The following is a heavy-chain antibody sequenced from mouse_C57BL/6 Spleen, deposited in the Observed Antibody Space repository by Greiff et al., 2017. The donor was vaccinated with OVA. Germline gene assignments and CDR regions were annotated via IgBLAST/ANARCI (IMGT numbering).Heavy chain of an antibody. CDR2: IDPETGGT. Sequence: QVQLQQSGAELVRPGASVTLSCKASGYTFTDYEMHWVKQTPVHGLEWIGAIDPETGGTAYNQKFKGKAILTADKSSSTAYMGLRSLTSEDSAVYYCTRFGYYDYDYWGQGTTLTVSS. CDR1: GYTFTDYE. D-gene: IGHD2-4*01. J-gene: IGHJ2*01. V-gene: IGHV1-15*01. CDR3: TRFGYYDYDY.